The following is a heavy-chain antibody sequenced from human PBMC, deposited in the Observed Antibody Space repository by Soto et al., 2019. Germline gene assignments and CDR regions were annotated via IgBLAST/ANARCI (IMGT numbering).Heavy chain of an antibody. CDR1: GYTFTDYD. D-gene: IGHD2-2*01. J-gene: IGHJ3*01. V-gene: IGHV1-8*01. Sequence: QVQLVQSGAEVRRPGTSVMVSCKTSGYTFTDYDINWVRQATGQGLEWMGWMNPNGGNTGYAQKFQGRVPMTRNTATSTAYMKLSSLRSDDTAIYYCARDSSTTNPVWGQGTMVTVSS. CDR3: ARDSSTTNPV. CDR2: MNPNGGNT.